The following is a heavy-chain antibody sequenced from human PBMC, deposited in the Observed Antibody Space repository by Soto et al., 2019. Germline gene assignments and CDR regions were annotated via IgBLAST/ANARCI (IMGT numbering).Heavy chain of an antibody. CDR3: ARDREAAVFGEFDI. CDR1: GGSISSGDFY. Sequence: SETLSLTCSVSGGSISSGDFYWSWIRQPPGKALEWIGSIYYSGSTHYNPSLKSRLIISVDTSKNQVSLKLSSVTAADTAVYYCARDREAAVFGEFDIWGQGTMVTVAS. V-gene: IGHV4-30-4*01. D-gene: IGHD3-3*01. J-gene: IGHJ3*02. CDR2: IYYSGST.